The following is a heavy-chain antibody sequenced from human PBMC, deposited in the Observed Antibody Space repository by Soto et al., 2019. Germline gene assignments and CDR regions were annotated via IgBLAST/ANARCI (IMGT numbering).Heavy chain of an antibody. D-gene: IGHD3-22*01. V-gene: IGHV3-23*01. CDR1: GFNFSSYA. CDR3: AKVIVARGGMDV. J-gene: IGHJ6*02. Sequence: EVQLLDSGGGLVQPGGSLRLSCAASGFNFSSYAMSWVRQAPGKGLEWVSAISGSAITTYYADSVKGRFTISRDNSKNTVYLQMNSLRAEDTAIYYCAKVIVARGGMDVWGRGTTLTVSS. CDR2: ISGSAITT.